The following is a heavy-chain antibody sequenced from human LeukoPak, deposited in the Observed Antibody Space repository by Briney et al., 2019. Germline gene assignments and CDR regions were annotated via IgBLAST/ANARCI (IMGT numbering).Heavy chain of an antibody. Sequence: PGESLRLSCAASGFTVSSNYMSWVRQAPGKGLEQVSVIYSGGDTYYADSVKGRFTNSRDNSKNTLYLQMNSLRAEDTAVYYCATGGEYYDGRGGGHDHWGQGTLVTLSS. CDR1: GFTVSSNY. V-gene: IGHV3-53*01. CDR3: ATGGEYYDGRGGGHDH. CDR2: IYSGGDT. J-gene: IGHJ4*02. D-gene: IGHD3-22*01.